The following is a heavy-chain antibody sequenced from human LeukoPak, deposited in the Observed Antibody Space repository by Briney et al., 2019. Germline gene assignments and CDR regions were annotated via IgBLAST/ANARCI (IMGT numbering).Heavy chain of an antibody. D-gene: IGHD3-10*01. CDR2: IYFHGGT. V-gene: IGHV4-38-2*02. Sequence: SETLSLTCTVSGYSIRSDHCWGWIRQSPGKGLEWIGNIYFHGGTYYNPSLKSRISISLDTSKNKFSLNLSSVTAADTAIYYCATNYGSGDYYISAYWGQGALVTVSS. J-gene: IGHJ4*02. CDR3: ATNYGSGDYYISAY. CDR1: GYSIRSDHC.